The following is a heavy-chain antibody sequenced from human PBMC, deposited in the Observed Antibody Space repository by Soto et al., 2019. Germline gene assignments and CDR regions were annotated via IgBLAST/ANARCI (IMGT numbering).Heavy chain of an antibody. CDR2: IYQTEST. V-gene: IGHV4-4*02. CDR3: ARVSSSSACGMDV. D-gene: IGHD6-6*01. J-gene: IGHJ6*02. CDR1: GGTISTINM. Sequence: PSGSLSLTCAVSGGTISTINMWSCVRQPAERRLDWLGVIYQTESTSYTPSLESRVTISIDKSKNPFFLKLSTVTAADTAVYYFARVSSSSACGMDVWGQGTMVTVSS.